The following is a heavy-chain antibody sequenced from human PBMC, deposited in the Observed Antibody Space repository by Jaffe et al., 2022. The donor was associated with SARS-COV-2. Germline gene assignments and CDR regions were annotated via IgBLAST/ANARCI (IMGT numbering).Heavy chain of an antibody. CDR3: ATSVGFLEWTLYYYYGMDV. Sequence: QVQLVESGGGVVQPGRSLRLSCAASGFTFSSYGMHWVRQAPGKGLEWVAVISYDGSNKYYADSVKGRFTISRDNSKNTLYLQMNSLRAEDTAVYYCATSVGFLEWTLYYYYGMDVWGQGTTVTVSS. CDR2: ISYDGSNK. V-gene: IGHV3-30*03. D-gene: IGHD3-3*01. CDR1: GFTFSSYG. J-gene: IGHJ6*02.